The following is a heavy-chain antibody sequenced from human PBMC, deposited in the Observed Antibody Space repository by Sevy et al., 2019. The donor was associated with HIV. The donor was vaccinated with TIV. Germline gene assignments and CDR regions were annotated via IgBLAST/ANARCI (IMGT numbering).Heavy chain of an antibody. CDR2: ISSRGHTI. J-gene: IGHJ4*02. Sequence: GGSLRLSCAASGFTFSDYYMSWIRQAPGKGLEWVSYISSRGHTIYYADSVKGRFTISRDDAKNSVFLQMNSLRAEDTAVYYCATEVDYSSSAFDYWGQRTLVTVSS. D-gene: IGHD6-6*01. CDR3: ATEVDYSSSAFDY. V-gene: IGHV3-11*01. CDR1: GFTFSDYY.